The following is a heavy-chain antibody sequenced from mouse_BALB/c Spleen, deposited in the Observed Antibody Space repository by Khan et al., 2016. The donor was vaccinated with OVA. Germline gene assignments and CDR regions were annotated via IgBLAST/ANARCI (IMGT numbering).Heavy chain of an antibody. CDR3: AREPRAMDY. Sequence: QIQLVQSGPELKKPGETVKISCKASGYTFTNYGMNWVKQAPGKDLKWMGWINTYTGEPTYADDFKGRFAFSLETSASTAYLQINNLKNEDMATYFCAREPRAMDYWGQGTSVTVSS. V-gene: IGHV9-1*02. J-gene: IGHJ4*01. CDR1: GYTFTNYG. CDR2: INTYTGEP.